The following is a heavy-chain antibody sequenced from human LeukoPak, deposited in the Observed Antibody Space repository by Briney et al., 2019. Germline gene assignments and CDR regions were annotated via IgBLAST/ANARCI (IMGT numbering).Heavy chain of an antibody. CDR2: ISGSGGST. D-gene: IGHD5-18*01. V-gene: IGHV3-23*01. J-gene: IGHJ4*02. CDR3: AKRIQSAMATGY. CDR1: GFNFGSYS. Sequence: GGSLRLSCAASGFNFGSYSMTWVRQAPGKGLEWVSDISGSGGSTYYADSVKGRFTISRDNSKNTLYLQMNSLRAEDTAVYYCAKRIQSAMATGYWGQGTLVTVSS.